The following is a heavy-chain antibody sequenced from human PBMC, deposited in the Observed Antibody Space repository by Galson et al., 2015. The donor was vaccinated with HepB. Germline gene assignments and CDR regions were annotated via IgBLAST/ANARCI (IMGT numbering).Heavy chain of an antibody. D-gene: IGHD2/OR15-2a*01. CDR2: IYSGGNT. CDR1: GFTVSSSY. CDR3: AREPNSSLDSSDI. J-gene: IGHJ3*02. Sequence: SLRLSCAASGFTVSSSYMSWVRQAPGKGLEWVPVIYSGGNTQYADSVKGRFIISRDKSKNTLFLQTNSLRAEDTAVYYCAREPNSSLDSSDIWGQGTMVTVSS. V-gene: IGHV3-53*01.